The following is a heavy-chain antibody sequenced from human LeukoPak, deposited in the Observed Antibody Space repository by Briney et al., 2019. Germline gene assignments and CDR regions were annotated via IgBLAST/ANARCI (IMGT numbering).Heavy chain of an antibody. D-gene: IGHD3-3*01. CDR2: ISAYNGNT. Sequence: ASVKVSCKASGYTFTSYGISWVRQAPGQGLEWMGWISAYNGNTNYAQKLQGRVTMTTDTSTSTAYMELRSLRSDDTAVYYCARAPLGYDFWSGYYTGTSTAGANDYWGQGTLATVSS. CDR1: GYTFTSYG. V-gene: IGHV1-18*01. J-gene: IGHJ4*02. CDR3: ARAPLGYDFWSGYYTGTSTAGANDY.